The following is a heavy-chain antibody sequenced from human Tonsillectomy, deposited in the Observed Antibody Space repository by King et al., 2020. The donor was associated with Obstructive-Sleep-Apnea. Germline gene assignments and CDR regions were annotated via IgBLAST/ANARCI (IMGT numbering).Heavy chain of an antibody. V-gene: IGHV3-7*03. J-gene: IGHJ5*02. CDR3: ARGVFHP. CDR1: GFNFSIYW. CDR2: IKEDGSEE. Sequence: VQLVESGGGLVQPGGSLRLSCAASGFNFSIYWMSWVRQAPGKGLEWVANIKEDGSEEYYVDSVKGRFTISRDNAKNSLSLQMNSLRAEDTAVYYCARGVFHPWGQGTLVTVSS.